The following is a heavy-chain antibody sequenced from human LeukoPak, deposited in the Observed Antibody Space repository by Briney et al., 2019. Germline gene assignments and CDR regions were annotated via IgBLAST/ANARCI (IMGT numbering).Heavy chain of an antibody. V-gene: IGHV1-3*01. CDR1: GYTFSSYA. CDR3: ARSLRDYGSGFFLKY. D-gene: IGHD3-10*01. CDR2: VNAGNGNT. Sequence: ASVKVSCKASGYTFSSYAVHWVRQAPGQRLEWMGWVNAGNGNTKFSQKFQGRVTITRDTSASTAYTELSSLGSEDTAVYYCARSLRDYGSGFFLKYWGQGTLVAVSS. J-gene: IGHJ4*02.